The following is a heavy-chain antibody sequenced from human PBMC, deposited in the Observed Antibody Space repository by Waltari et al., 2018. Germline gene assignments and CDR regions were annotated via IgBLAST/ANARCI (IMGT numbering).Heavy chain of an antibody. V-gene: IGHV4-34*01. CDR1: GGSFSGYY. D-gene: IGHD5-18*01. CDR2: INHSGST. CDR3: ARGSIGYSYGYLRFDP. J-gene: IGHJ5*02. Sequence: QVQLQQWGAGLLKPSETLSLTCAVYGGSFSGYYWSWIRKPPGKGREWIGEINHSGSTNYIPSLKRRVTISVDTSKNQFSPKLSSVTAADTAVYYCARGSIGYSYGYLRFDPWGQGTLVTVSS.